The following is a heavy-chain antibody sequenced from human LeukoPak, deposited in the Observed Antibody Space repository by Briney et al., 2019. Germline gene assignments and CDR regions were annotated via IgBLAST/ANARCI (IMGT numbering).Heavy chain of an antibody. J-gene: IGHJ4*02. V-gene: IGHV3-48*01. D-gene: IGHD3-3*01. CDR3: ARGGLYYDFWSGYPDFDY. CDR2: ISSSSSTI. Sequence: PGGSLRLSCAASGFTFSSYSMNWVRQAPGKGLEWVSYISSSSSTIYYADSVKGRFTISRDNSKNTLYLQMNSLRAEDTAVYYCARGGLYYDFWSGYPDFDYWGQGTLVTVSS. CDR1: GFTFSSYS.